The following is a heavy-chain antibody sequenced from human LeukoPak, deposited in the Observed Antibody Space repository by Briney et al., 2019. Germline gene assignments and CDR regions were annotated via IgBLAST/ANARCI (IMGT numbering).Heavy chain of an antibody. J-gene: IGHJ5*02. CDR1: GFTFNNCV. CDR2: INGGGYNT. Sequence: GGSLRLSCAASGFTFNNCVMSWVRQAPGKGLEWVSTINGGGYNTYYADSVRGRFTISRDSSKNTLSLQMNSLRAEDTAVYYCAKFGCSTTNCYLNSWGQGTLVTVSS. V-gene: IGHV3-23*01. CDR3: AKFGCSTTNCYLNS. D-gene: IGHD2-2*01.